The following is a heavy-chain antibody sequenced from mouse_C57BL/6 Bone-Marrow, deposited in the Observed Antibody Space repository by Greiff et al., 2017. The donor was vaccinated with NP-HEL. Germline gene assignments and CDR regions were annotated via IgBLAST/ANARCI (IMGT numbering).Heavy chain of an antibody. V-gene: IGHV8-8*01. D-gene: IGHD2-10*01. J-gene: IGHJ4*01. CDR2: IWWDDDK. CDR1: GFSLSTFGMG. CDR3: ARPQSYSPYAMDY. Sequence: QVQLKESGPGILQPSQTLSLTCSFSGFSLSTFGMGVGWIRQPSGKGLEWLAHIWWDDDKYYNPALKSRLTISKATSKNQVFLKIANVDTADTATYYCARPQSYSPYAMDYWGQGTSVTVSS.